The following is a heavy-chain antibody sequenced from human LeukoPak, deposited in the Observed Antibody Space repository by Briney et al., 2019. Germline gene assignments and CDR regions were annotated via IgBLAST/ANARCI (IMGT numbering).Heavy chain of an antibody. Sequence: SETLSLTCTVSGGSISSGGYYWSWIRQHPRKGLEWIGYIYYSGSTYYNPSLKSRVTISVDTSKNQFSLKLSSVTAADTAVYYCARETLVVPRAFDIWGQGTMVTVSS. CDR2: IYYSGST. CDR1: GGSISSGGYY. CDR3: ARETLVVPRAFDI. J-gene: IGHJ3*02. D-gene: IGHD2-15*01. V-gene: IGHV4-31*03.